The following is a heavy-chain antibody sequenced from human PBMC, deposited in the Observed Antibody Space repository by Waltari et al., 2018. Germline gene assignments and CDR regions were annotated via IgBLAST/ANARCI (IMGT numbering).Heavy chain of an antibody. CDR2: INPNSGGT. CDR3: ARGGYCSGGSCYTRYFDY. Sequence: QVQLVQSGAEVKKPGASVKASCKASGYTFTGYYMPWVRKAPGQGLEWMGRINPNSGGTNYAQKFQGRVTMTRDTSISTAYMELSSLRSEDTAVYYCARGGYCSGGSCYTRYFDYWGQGTLVTVSS. V-gene: IGHV1-2*06. D-gene: IGHD2-15*01. CDR1: GYTFTGYY. J-gene: IGHJ4*02.